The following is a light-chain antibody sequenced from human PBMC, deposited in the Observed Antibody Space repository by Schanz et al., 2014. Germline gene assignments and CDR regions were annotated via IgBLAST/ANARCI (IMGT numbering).Light chain of an antibody. V-gene: IGLV3-1*01. J-gene: IGLJ2*01. CDR2: ENR. Sequence: SYELTQPPSVSVSPGQTATISCSGATLGDKYTSWYRQKPGQPPVLVVYENRKRPSGIPERFSGSNSGNTATLTISGTQAMDEADYYCQAWDTTPPIVFGGGTKLTVL. CDR3: QAWDTTPPIV. CDR1: TLGDKY.